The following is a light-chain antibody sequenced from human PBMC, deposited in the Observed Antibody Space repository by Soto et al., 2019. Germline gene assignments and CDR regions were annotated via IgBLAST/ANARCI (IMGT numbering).Light chain of an antibody. CDR2: SNN. J-gene: IGLJ2*01. CDR3: AAWDDSLNGVV. CDR1: SSNIGINT. V-gene: IGLV1-44*01. Sequence: QSVLTQPPSASGTPGQRVTISCSGSSSNIGINTVNWYQQLPGTAPKLLIDSNNQRPSGVPDRFSGSKSGTSASLAISGLQSEDEADYYCAAWDDSLNGVVFGGGTQLTVL.